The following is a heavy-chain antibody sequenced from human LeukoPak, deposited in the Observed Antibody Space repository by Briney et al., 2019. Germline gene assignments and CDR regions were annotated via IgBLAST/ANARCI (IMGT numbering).Heavy chain of an antibody. V-gene: IGHV1-8*01. J-gene: IGHJ6*03. Sequence: ASVKVSCKAAGYTFTSYDINWVRQATGQGLEWMRWMNPNSGNTGYAQKFQGRVTMTRNTSMSTAYMELSSLRSEDTAVYFCARKGPANYYYYYMDVWGKGTTVTVSS. CDR2: MNPNSGNT. D-gene: IGHD2-2*01. CDR3: ARKGPANYYYYYMDV. CDR1: GYTFTSYD.